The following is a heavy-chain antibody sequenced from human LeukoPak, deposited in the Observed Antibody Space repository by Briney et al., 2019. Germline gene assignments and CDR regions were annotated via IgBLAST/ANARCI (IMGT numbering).Heavy chain of an antibody. Sequence: ASVKVSCKASGYTFTGYYMHWVRQAPGQGLEWMGWINPNSGGTNYAQKFQGRVTMTRDTSSSTAYMELNRLTSDDTAVYYCARDTGFPFFDFWGHGALATVSS. J-gene: IGHJ4*01. CDR1: GYTFTGYY. CDR3: ARDTGFPFFDF. CDR2: INPNSGGT. V-gene: IGHV1-2*02.